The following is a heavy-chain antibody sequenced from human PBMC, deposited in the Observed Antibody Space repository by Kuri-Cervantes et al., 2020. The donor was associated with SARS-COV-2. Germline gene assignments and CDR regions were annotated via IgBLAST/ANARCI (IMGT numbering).Heavy chain of an antibody. Sequence: ASVKVSCKASGGTFSSYAISWVRQAPGQGLEWMGWINPNSGGTNYAQKFQGRVTMTRDTSISTAYMELSSLRSEDTAVYYCARTRIAAAGTIDYWGQGTLVTVSS. J-gene: IGHJ4*02. CDR1: GGTFSSYA. CDR3: ARTRIAAAGTIDY. CDR2: INPNSGGT. D-gene: IGHD6-13*01. V-gene: IGHV1-2*02.